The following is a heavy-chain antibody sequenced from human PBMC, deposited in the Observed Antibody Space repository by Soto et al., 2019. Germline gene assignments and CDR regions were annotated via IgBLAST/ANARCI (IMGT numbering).Heavy chain of an antibody. CDR3: AKDPTQYIYIWVVVEQV. D-gene: IGHD2-15*01. CDR2: ISGSGGST. J-gene: IGHJ4*02. V-gene: IGHV3-23*01. CDR1: GFTFSSYA. Sequence: GGSLRLSCAASGFTFSSYAMSWVRQAPGKGLEWVSAISGSGGSTYYADSVKGRFTISRDNSKNTLYLQMNSLRAEDTAVYYCAKDPTQYIYIWVVVEQVWGQGTLVTVSS.